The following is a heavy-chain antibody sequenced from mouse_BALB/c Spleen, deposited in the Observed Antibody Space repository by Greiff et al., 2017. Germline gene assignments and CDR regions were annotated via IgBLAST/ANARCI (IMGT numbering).Heavy chain of an antibody. D-gene: IGHD2-1*01. CDR2: IYPVSGET. Sequence: QVHVKQSGAELASPGASVTLSCKASGYTFTDHIMNWVKKRPGQGLEWIGRIYPVSGETTYNQKFMGKATFSVDRSSSTVYMVLNSLTSEDPAVYYCGRGGYGNYAMDYWGQGTSVTVSS. CDR3: GRGGYGNYAMDY. CDR1: GYTFTDHI. V-gene: IGHV1-11*01. J-gene: IGHJ4*01.